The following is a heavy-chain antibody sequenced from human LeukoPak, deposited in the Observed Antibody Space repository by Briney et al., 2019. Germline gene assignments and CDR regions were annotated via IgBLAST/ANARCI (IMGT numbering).Heavy chain of an antibody. J-gene: IGHJ3*02. V-gene: IGHV1-24*01. Sequence: ASVKVSCKASGYTFTSYGISWVRQAPGKGLEWMGGFDPEDGETIYAQKFQGRVTMTEDTSTDTAYMELSSLRSEGTAVYYCATDLMGAFDIWGQGTMVTVSS. CDR1: GYTFTSYG. CDR3: ATDLMGAFDI. D-gene: IGHD2-8*01. CDR2: FDPEDGET.